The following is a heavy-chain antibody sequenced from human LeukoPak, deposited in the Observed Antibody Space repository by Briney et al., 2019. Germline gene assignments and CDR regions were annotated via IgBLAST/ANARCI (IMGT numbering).Heavy chain of an antibody. Sequence: GESLRLSCETSGFSFSTYWMSWVRQAPGKGLEWVSVIYSGGSTYYSDSVKGRFTISRDNSKNTLYLQMNSLRAEDTAVYYCARDVGLDYWGQGTLVTVSS. CDR1: GFSFSTYW. J-gene: IGHJ4*02. CDR3: ARDVGLDY. D-gene: IGHD2-15*01. CDR2: IYSGGST. V-gene: IGHV3-66*01.